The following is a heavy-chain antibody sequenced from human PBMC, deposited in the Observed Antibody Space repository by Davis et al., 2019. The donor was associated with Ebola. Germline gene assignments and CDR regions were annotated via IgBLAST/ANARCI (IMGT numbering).Heavy chain of an antibody. Sequence: MPSETLSLTCAVYGGSFSGYYWSWIRQPPGKGLEWIGEINHSGSTNYNPSLKSRVTISVDTSKNQFSLKLSSVTAADTAVYYCAREVWAEYSSGFDPWGQGTLVTVSP. J-gene: IGHJ5*01. V-gene: IGHV4-34*01. CDR2: INHSGST. CDR1: GGSFSGYY. CDR3: AREVWAEYSSGFDP. D-gene: IGHD6-19*01.